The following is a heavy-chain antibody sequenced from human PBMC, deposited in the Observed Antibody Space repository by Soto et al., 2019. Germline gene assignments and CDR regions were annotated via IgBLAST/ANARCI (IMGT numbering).Heavy chain of an antibody. CDR1: GGSLSSSDYY. CDR3: VSVYCRGGSCYRVAN. Sequence: QLQLQESGPGLVKPSETLSLTCSFSGGSLSSSDYYWGWIRQPPGKGLEWIGSVYYTGNTYYNPSLKSRLTISVDTSKNQFSLKLSSVTAADTAIYYCVSVYCRGGSCYRVANWGQGTLVTVSS. V-gene: IGHV4-39*01. D-gene: IGHD2-15*01. CDR2: VYYTGNT. J-gene: IGHJ4*02.